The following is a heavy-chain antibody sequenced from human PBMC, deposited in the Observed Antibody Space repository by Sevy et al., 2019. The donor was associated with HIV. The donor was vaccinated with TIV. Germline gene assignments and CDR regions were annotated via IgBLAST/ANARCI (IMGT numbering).Heavy chain of an antibody. J-gene: IGHJ4*02. Sequence: GGSLRLSCAASGFTFSSYAMHWVRQAPGKGLEWVAVISNDGSNKYYADSVKGRFTISRDNSKNTLYLQMNSLRAEDTAVYYCARDPLAMATIGGYFDYWGQGTLVTVSS. CDR1: GFTFSSYA. CDR2: ISNDGSNK. D-gene: IGHD5-12*01. V-gene: IGHV3-30-3*01. CDR3: ARDPLAMATIGGYFDY.